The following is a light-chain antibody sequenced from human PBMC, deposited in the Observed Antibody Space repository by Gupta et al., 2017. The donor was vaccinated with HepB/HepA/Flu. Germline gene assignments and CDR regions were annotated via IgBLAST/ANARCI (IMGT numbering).Light chain of an antibody. V-gene: IGKV3-15*01. J-gene: IGKJ1*01. CDR1: QSVSSA. CDR2: GTS. CDR3: QQYHNWPGT. Sequence: EILMTQSPATLSLSPGEGATLSCRASQSVSSALAWYQHKPNQPPRLLISGTSTRAPGIPARFRGSGSGTEFTLTISSLQSEDFAVYYCQQYHNWPGTFGQGTRVEIK.